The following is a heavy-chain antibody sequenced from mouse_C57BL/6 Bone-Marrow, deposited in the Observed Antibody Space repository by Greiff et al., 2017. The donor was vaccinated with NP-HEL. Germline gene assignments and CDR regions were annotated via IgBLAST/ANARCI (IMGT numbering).Heavy chain of an antibody. D-gene: IGHD1-1*01. J-gene: IGHJ3*01. CDR2: ISSCSSTI. CDR1: GFTFSDYG. V-gene: IGHV5-17*01. Sequence: EVHLVEPGGGLVKPGGSLRLSCAASGFTFSDYGMHWVRQAPEQGLEWVAYISSCSSTIYYADTLKGRFTIFRDKAKNTLFLQMTSLRSEDTAMYYCARGVVATKAWFAYWGQGTLVTVSA. CDR3: ARGVVATKAWFAY.